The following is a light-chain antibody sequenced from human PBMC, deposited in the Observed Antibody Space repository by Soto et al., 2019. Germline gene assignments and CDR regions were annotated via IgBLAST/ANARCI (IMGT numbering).Light chain of an antibody. CDR1: QSVSSSY. V-gene: IGKV3-20*01. J-gene: IGKJ2*01. CDR2: GAS. CDR3: QQYGSSPPYT. Sequence: EIVLTQSPGTLSLSPGERATLSCRASQSVSSSYLAWYQQKPGQAPRLLIYGASSRATGIPDRFSGRGSGTEFTITISSLEAEDFAVYYCQQYGSSPPYTFGHGTKLEIK.